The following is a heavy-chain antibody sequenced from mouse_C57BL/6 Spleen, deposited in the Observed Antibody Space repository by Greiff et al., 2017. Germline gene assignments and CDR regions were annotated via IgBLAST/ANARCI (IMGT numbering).Heavy chain of an antibody. CDR3: TRDRGNPYYAMDY. J-gene: IGHJ4*01. Sequence: EVKLVESGEGLVKPGGSLKLSCAASGFTFSSYSMSWVRQTPEKRLEWVAYISSGGDYIYYADTVKGRFTISRDNARNTLYLQMSSLKSEDTAMYYGTRDRGNPYYAMDYWGQGTSVTVSS. V-gene: IGHV5-9-1*02. CDR1: GFTFSSYS. CDR2: ISSGGDYI. D-gene: IGHD2-1*01.